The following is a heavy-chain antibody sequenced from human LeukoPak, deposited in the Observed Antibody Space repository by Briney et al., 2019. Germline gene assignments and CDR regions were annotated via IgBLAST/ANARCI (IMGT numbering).Heavy chain of an antibody. D-gene: IGHD1-26*01. V-gene: IGHV3-74*01. CDR3: ARDFPRQYSGSNSDDAFDI. CDR2: INSDGSNT. CDR1: GFTFSSYW. J-gene: IGHJ3*02. Sequence: GGSLRLSCAASGFTFSSYWMHWVRHAPGKGLVWVSRINSDGSNTNYADSVKGRFTISGDNAKNTLYLQMNSLRVEDTAVYHCARDFPRQYSGSNSDDAFDIWGQGTMVTVSS.